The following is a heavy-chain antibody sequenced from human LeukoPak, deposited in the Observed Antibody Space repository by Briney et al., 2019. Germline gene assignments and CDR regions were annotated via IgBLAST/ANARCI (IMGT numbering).Heavy chain of an antibody. J-gene: IGHJ4*02. CDR3: ARDSNADYGDPPIDY. Sequence: ASVKVSCKASGYTFTSYGISWVRQAPGQGLEWMGWISAYNGNTNYAQKLQGRVTMTTDTSTSTAYMELRSLRSDDTAVYYCARDSNADYGDPPIDYWGQGTLVTVSS. D-gene: IGHD4-17*01. CDR2: ISAYNGNT. CDR1: GYTFTSYG. V-gene: IGHV1-18*01.